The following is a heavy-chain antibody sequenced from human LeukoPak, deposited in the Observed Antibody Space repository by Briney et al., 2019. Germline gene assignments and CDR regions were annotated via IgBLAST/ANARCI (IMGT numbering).Heavy chain of an antibody. V-gene: IGHV1-18*01. J-gene: IGHJ4*02. CDR3: ARITTAWGYFDY. CDR2: ISTYNGDT. Sequence: GASVKVSCKASGYIFTKYGVSWVRQAPGQGLEWMAWISTYNGDTNYAQKLQGRVTMTTDTSTSTAYMELRRLRSDDTAVYYCARITTAWGYFDYWGQGTLVTVSS. D-gene: IGHD3-10*01. CDR1: GYIFTKYG.